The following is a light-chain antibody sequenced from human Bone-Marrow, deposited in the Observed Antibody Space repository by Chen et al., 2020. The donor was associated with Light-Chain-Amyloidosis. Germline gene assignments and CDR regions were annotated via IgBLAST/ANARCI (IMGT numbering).Light chain of an antibody. CDR1: QTISSNY. CDR2: GSS. V-gene: IGKV3-20*01. CDR3: QQYGTSPLT. J-gene: IGKJ4*01. Sequence: DIVLKPSPVTLSVSPGYGANLHCRGSQTISSNYLTRYQQKFGQAPRLLISGSSSRATGVPDRFTGSGSRTGFTITINLLEPGEFAMYCCQQYGTSPLTVGGGSKVEI.